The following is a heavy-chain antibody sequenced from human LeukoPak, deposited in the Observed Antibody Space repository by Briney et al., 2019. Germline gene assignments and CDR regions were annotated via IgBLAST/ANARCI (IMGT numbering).Heavy chain of an antibody. V-gene: IGHV3-21*01. D-gene: IGHD2-2*01. CDR3: ARDGGYCSSTSCSSDV. CDR2: ISSSSSYI. J-gene: IGHJ6*04. Sequence: TGGSLRLSCAASGFTFSSYSMNWVRQAPGKGLEWVSSISSSSSYIYYADSVKGRFTISRDNAKNSLYLQMNSLRAEDTAVYYCARDGGYCSSTSCSSDVWGKGTTVTVSS. CDR1: GFTFSSYS.